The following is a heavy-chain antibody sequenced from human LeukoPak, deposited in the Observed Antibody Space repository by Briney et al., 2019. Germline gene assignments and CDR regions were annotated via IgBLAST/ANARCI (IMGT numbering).Heavy chain of an antibody. Sequence: PSETLSLTCTISGGSISSYYLTWIRQPPGKGLEWIGYIYYSGSTNYNPSLKSRVTISVDTSKNQFSLKLSSVTAADTAVYYCARGRARDGSYPWLDSWRQGTLVTVSS. J-gene: IGHJ5*01. CDR2: IYYSGST. CDR3: ARGRARDGSYPWLDS. D-gene: IGHD3-10*01. CDR1: GGSISSYY. V-gene: IGHV4-59*01.